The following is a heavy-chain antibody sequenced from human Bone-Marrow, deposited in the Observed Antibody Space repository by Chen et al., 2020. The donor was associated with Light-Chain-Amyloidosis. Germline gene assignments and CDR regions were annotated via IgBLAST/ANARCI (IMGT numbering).Heavy chain of an antibody. Sequence: QVQLQQWGAGLLKPSETLSRTCAVYGGSFSGYYWRWIRQPPGKGLEWIGEINHSGSTNYNPSLKSRLTISVDTSKKQLSLKLSSVTAADTAVYYCARGRGGGWGSYYDWGQGTLVTVSS. J-gene: IGHJ4*02. D-gene: IGHD1-26*01. CDR2: INHSGST. CDR3: ARGRGGGWGSYYD. CDR1: GGSFSGYY. V-gene: IGHV4-34*01.